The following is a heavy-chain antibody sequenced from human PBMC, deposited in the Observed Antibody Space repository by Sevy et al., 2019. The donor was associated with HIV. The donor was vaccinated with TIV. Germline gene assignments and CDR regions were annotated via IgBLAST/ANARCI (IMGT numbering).Heavy chain of an antibody. Sequence: ASVKVSCKVSGYTLTQLSMHWVRQAPGKGLEWMGSFDPEDGETLYAQKFQGRVTMTEVTSTDTAYMELSSLRSEDTAIYYCATTKDYYESSGSPFDYWGQGTLVTVSS. CDR1: GYTLTQLS. V-gene: IGHV1-24*01. J-gene: IGHJ4*02. CDR2: FDPEDGET. CDR3: ATTKDYYESSGSPFDY. D-gene: IGHD3-22*01.